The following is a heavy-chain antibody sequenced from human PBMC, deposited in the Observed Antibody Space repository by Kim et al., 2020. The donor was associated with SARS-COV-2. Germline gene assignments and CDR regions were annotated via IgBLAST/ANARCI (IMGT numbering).Heavy chain of an antibody. D-gene: IGHD3-3*01. CDR3: ASLLRFLEWDHYGMDV. Sequence: ASVKVSCKASGYTFTSYYMHWVRQAPGQGLEWMGIINPSGGSTSYAQKFQGRVTMTRDTSTSTVYMELSSLRSEDTAVYYCASLLRFLEWDHYGMDVWGQGTTVTVSS. CDR2: INPSGGST. CDR1: GYTFTSYY. V-gene: IGHV1-46*01. J-gene: IGHJ6*02.